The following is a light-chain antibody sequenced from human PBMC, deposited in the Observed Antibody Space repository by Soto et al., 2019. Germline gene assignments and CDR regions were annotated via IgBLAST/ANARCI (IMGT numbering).Light chain of an antibody. CDR1: SSNLGAGHD. CDR2: RNN. CDR3: QSYDNSLTGSYV. V-gene: IGLV1-40*01. Sequence: QSALTQPPSISGAPGQRVTISCTGSSSNLGAGHDVHWYQHVSGTAPKLLISRNNNRPSGVPDRFSGSKSGTSASLAITGLQAEDEADYYCQSYDNSLTGSYVFGTGTKLTVL. J-gene: IGLJ1*01.